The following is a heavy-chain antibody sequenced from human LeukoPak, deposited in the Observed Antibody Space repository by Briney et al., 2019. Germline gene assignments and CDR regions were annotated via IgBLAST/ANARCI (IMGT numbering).Heavy chain of an antibody. CDR3: ARGMQRGGYQVLYLSNWFDP. CDR2: INHSGST. V-gene: IGHV4-34*01. J-gene: IGHJ5*02. CDR1: GRSFSAYY. D-gene: IGHD2-2*02. Sequence: TETLSLTCAVYGRSFSAYYCSSTRQPPGKGLEWVEEINHSGSTNSNPSLKSRVTISVDTSKNQFSLKLSSVTAADTAVYYCARGMQRGGYQVLYLSNWFDPWGQGTLVTVSS.